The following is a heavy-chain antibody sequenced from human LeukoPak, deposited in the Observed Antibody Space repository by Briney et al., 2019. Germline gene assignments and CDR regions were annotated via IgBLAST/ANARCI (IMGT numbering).Heavy chain of an antibody. V-gene: IGHV4-34*01. CDR1: GGSFSGYY. D-gene: IGHD2-2*01. J-gene: IGHJ6*03. CDR2: INYSGST. Sequence: SETLSLTCAVYGGSFSGYYWSWIRQPPGKGLEWIGEINYSGSTNYNPSLKSRVTISVDTSKNQFSLKLSSVTAADTAVYYCARGLYCSSTSCYGYYYYMDVWGKGTTVTVSS. CDR3: ARGLYCSSTSCYGYYYYMDV.